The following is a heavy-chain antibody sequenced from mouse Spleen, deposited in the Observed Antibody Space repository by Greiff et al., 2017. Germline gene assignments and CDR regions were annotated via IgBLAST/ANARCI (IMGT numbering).Heavy chain of an antibody. CDR1: GYTFTSYW. Sequence: QVQLKESGPELVRPGASVKMSCKASGYTFTSYWMHWVKQRPGQGLEWIGEIDPSDSYTNYNQKFKGKATLTVDKSSSTAYLQLSSLTSEDTAVYYCTTFDGYVDYWGQGTTLTVSS. V-gene: IGHV1-69*02. CDR2: IDPSDSYT. J-gene: IGHJ2*01. CDR3: TTFDGYVDY. D-gene: IGHD2-3*01.